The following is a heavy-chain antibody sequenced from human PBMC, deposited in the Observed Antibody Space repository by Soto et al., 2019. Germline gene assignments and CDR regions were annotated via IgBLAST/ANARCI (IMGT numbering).Heavy chain of an antibody. V-gene: IGHV3-21*01. CDR1: GFTFSSYS. D-gene: IGHD6-13*01. Sequence: EVQLVESGGGLVKPGGSLRLSCAASGFTFSSYSMNWVRQAPGKGLECVSSISSSSSYIYYADSVKGRFTISRDNAKNSLYLQMNSLRAEDTAVYYCARMSPGIAAAGNDDYWGQGTLVTVSS. CDR3: ARMSPGIAAAGNDDY. CDR2: ISSSSSYI. J-gene: IGHJ4*02.